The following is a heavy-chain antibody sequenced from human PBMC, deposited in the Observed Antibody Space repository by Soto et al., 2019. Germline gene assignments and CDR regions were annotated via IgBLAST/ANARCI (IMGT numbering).Heavy chain of an antibody. CDR3: ARSLGTTWSFDP. V-gene: IGHV4-4*02. D-gene: IGHD6-13*01. Sequence: PSETLSLTCAVSGGSIISRDWWNWVRQPPGMGLEWIGEIDHSGNTNYNPSLKSRVTISVDKSKTQFSLKLNSVTAADTAVYYCARSLGTTWSFDPWGQGTLVTVSS. CDR2: IDHSGNT. CDR1: GGSIISRDW. J-gene: IGHJ5*02.